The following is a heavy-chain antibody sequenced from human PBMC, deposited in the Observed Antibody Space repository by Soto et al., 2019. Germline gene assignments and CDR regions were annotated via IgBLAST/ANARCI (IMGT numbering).Heavy chain of an antibody. V-gene: IGHV3-74*01. CDR2: INSDGSST. J-gene: IGHJ5*02. CDR1: GFTFSSYW. D-gene: IGHD6-19*01. CDR3: ARDQGSSGWYWFDP. Sequence: SGGSLRLSCAASGFTFSSYWMHWVRQAPGKGLMWVSRINSDGSSTSYADSVKGRFTISRDNAKNTLYLQMNSLRAEDTAVYYCARDQGSSGWYWFDPWGQGTLVTVSS.